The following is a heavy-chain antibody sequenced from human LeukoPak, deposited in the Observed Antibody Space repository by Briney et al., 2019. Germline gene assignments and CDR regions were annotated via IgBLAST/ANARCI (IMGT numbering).Heavy chain of an antibody. Sequence: SETLSLTCTVSGGSISSYYWSWIRQPPGKGLEWIGYIYYSGSTNYNPSLKSRVTISVDTSKNQFSLKLSSVTAADTAVYYCARERGPSMVRGVITPRGAFDYWGQGTLVTVSS. CDR1: GGSISSYY. CDR2: IYYSGST. V-gene: IGHV4-59*01. CDR3: ARERGPSMVRGVITPRGAFDY. J-gene: IGHJ4*02. D-gene: IGHD3-10*01.